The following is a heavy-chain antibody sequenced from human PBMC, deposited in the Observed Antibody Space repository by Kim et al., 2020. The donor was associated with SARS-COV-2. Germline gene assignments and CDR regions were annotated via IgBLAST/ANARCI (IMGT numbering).Heavy chain of an antibody. CDR3: AKEGDYGAGRTPDY. J-gene: IGHJ4*02. D-gene: IGHD3-10*01. V-gene: IGHV3-30*02. Sequence: ADSGKGRFTISRDKSKNTVYLQMNSLRVEDTAVYYCAKEGDYGAGRTPDYWGRGTLGTVSS.